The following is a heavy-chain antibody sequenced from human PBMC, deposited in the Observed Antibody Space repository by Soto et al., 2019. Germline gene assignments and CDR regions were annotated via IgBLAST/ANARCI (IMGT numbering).Heavy chain of an antibody. CDR2: MSGSGGST. J-gene: IGHJ5*02. CDR1: GFTISSYA. CDR3: AKGRNWFDP. V-gene: IGHV3-23*01. Sequence: GGSLRLSCAASGFTISSYAMSWVRQAPGKGLEWVSAMSGSGGSTYYADSVKGRFTISRDNSKNTLYLQMNSVGAEGTAVYYCAKGRNWFDPWGQGTLVTVSS.